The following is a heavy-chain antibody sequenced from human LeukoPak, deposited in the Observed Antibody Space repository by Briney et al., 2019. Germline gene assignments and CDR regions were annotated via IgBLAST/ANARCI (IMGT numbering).Heavy chain of an antibody. D-gene: IGHD3-3*01. CDR3: ARGPYELRFLEWSPPTDY. CDR1: GFPVSSNY. Sequence: PGGSLRLSCAASGFPVSSNYMSWVRPAPGKGLEWVSVIYSGADTYYAESVKGRFTISRDNSKNTLYLQMNSLRAEDTAVYYCARGPYELRFLEWSPPTDYWGQGTLVTVSS. CDR2: IYSGADT. J-gene: IGHJ4*02. V-gene: IGHV3-66*02.